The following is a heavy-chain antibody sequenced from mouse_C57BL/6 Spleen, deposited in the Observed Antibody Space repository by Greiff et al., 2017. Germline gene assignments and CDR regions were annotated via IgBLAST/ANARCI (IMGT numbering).Heavy chain of an antibody. V-gene: IGHV5-4*01. CDR1: GFTFSSYA. J-gene: IGHJ1*03. Sequence: EVQLVESGGGLVKPGGSLKLSCAASGFTFSSYAMSWVRQTPEKRLEWVATISDGGSDTYYPDNVKGRFTISRYNAKNTLYMQMSHLKSEDTAMYYCARDRDDENYLYFDVWGTGTTVSFYS. CDR2: ISDGGSDT. CDR3: ARDRDDENYLYFDV. D-gene: IGHD2-12*01.